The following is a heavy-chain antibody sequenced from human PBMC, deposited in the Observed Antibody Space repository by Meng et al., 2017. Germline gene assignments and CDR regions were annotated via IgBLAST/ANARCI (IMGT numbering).Heavy chain of an antibody. J-gene: IGHJ5*02. Sequence: LKISCAASGFTFSSYGMHWVRQAPGKGLEWVAVIWYDGSNKYYADSVKGRFTISRDNSKNTLYLQMNSLRAEDTAVYYCARDIYCSSTSCYAGGRGWFDPWGQGTLVTVSS. D-gene: IGHD2-2*01. CDR2: IWYDGSNK. CDR1: GFTFSSYG. CDR3: ARDIYCSSTSCYAGGRGWFDP. V-gene: IGHV3-33*01.